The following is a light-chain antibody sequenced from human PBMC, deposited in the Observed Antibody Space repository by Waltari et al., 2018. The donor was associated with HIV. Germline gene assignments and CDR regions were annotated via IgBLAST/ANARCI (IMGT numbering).Light chain of an antibody. CDR1: QNIRNY. Sequence: DLQMTQSPSSLSASVGDRVTITCRASQNIRNYLNWYQQKPGKAPKLLIYAASSLESGVPSRFSGGGSATDFILTISSLQPEDFATYYCQQSYSTLRTFGQGTKVEIK. CDR3: QQSYSTLRT. V-gene: IGKV1-39*01. CDR2: AAS. J-gene: IGKJ1*01.